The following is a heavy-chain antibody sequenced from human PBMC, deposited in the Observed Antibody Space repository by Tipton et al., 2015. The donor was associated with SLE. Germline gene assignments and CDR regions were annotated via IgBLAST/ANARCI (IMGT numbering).Heavy chain of an antibody. CDR1: EFSFSTYT. D-gene: IGHD1-14*01. CDR2: IDSNGNHI. J-gene: IGHJ3*02. V-gene: IGHV3-21*01. CDR3: GRVDI. Sequence: SLRLSCTASEFSFSTYTMNWVRQAPGMGLEWLSSIDSNGNHIYYADSVKGRFTIPRDNAKNSLYLQMTSLRAEDTAVYFCGRVDIWGQGTMVTVSS.